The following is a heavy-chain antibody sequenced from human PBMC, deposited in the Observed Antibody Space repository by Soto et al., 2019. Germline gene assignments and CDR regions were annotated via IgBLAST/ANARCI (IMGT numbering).Heavy chain of an antibody. CDR3: ARERAYDYIWGSYRPLDY. J-gene: IGHJ4*02. CDR1: GFTFSSNT. D-gene: IGHD3-16*02. CDR2: ISSSSSYI. Sequence: GGSLRLSCAASGFTFSSNTMSWVRQAPGKGLEWVSSISSSSSYIYYADSVKGRFTISRDNAKNSLYLQMNSLRADDTAVYYCARERAYDYIWGSYRPLDYWGQGTLVTVSS. V-gene: IGHV3-21*01.